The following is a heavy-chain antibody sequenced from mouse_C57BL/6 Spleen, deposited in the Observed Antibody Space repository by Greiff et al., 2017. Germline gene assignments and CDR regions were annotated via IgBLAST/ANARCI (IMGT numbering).Heavy chain of an antibody. CDR1: GYTFTSYW. Sequence: QVQLKQPGAELVRPGTSVKLSCKASGYTFTSYWMHWVKQRPGQGLEWIGVIDPSDSYTNYNQKFKGKATLTVDTSSSTAYMQLSSLTSEDSAVYYCARWDSTPTVVYYYAMDNRGLRNSDSASS. D-gene: IGHD1-1*01. J-gene: IGHJ4*01. V-gene: IGHV1-59*01. CDR3: ARWDSTPTVVYYYAMDN. CDR2: IDPSDSYT.